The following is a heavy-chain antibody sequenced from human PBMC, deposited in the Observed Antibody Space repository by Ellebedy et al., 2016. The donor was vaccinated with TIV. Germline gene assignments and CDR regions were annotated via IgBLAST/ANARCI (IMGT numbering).Heavy chain of an antibody. CDR2: SSYDGKNQ. V-gene: IGHV3-30*04. CDR3: AREFDNSARYFDY. Sequence: GESLKISCAASGFTFRNYPMHWVRQAPGKGLEWVAASSYDGKNQSYADSVKGRFTVSRDNSENTLSLQVSSLRHEDTAVYYCAREFDNSARYFDYWGQGILVTVSS. J-gene: IGHJ4*02. CDR1: GFTFRNYP. D-gene: IGHD2-21*01.